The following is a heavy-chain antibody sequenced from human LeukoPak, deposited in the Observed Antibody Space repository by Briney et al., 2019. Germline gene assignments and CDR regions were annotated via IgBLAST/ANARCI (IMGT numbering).Heavy chain of an antibody. J-gene: IGHJ5*02. CDR3: ARGQYYYGSGPGWFDP. V-gene: IGHV4-61*02. CDR2: IYTSGST. CDR1: GGSISSGSYY. D-gene: IGHD3-10*01. Sequence: SQTLSLTCTVSGGSISSGSYYWSWIRQPAGKGLEWIGRIYTSGSTNYNPSLKSRVTMSVDTSKNQFSLKLSSVTAADTAVYYCARGQYYYGSGPGWFDPWGQGTLVTVSS.